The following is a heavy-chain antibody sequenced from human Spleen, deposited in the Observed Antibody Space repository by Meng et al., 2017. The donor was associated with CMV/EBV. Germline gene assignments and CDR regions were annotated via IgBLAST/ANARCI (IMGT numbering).Heavy chain of an antibody. CDR1: GAALRGVY. J-gene: IGHJ4*02. CDR2: ISQSGRT. Sequence: GSLRLSCAVSGAALRGVYWSWIRQPPGQGLEWVGEISQSGRTNYNASLKSRVTMSIHTSEKQFSLRLISVTAADTAVYYCARQGRVYFDYWGQGVLVTVSS. V-gene: IGHV4-34*01. CDR3: ARQGRVYFDY. D-gene: IGHD5-24*01.